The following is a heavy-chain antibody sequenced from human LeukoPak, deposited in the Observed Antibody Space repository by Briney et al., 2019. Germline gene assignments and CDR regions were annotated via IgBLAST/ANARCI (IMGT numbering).Heavy chain of an antibody. Sequence: ASVKVSCKASGYTFTDYYMNWVRQAPGQGLEWMGWINPNSGGTNYAQKFQGRVTITRDTSISTAYMEMRSLRSDDTAMYYCTRALGSDYWGQGTLVTVSS. CDR2: INPNSGGT. CDR3: TRALGSDY. V-gene: IGHV1-2*02. CDR1: GYTFTDYY. J-gene: IGHJ4*02. D-gene: IGHD1-26*01.